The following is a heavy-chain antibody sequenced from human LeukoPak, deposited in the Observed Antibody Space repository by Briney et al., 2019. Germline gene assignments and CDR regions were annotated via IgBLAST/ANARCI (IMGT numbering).Heavy chain of an antibody. V-gene: IGHV3-23*01. D-gene: IGHD1-26*01. CDR1: GFTFSSYG. CDR3: AKKIRGQHPLGAAFDS. J-gene: IGHJ4*02. Sequence: GGSLRLSCEASGFTFSSYGMSWVRQAPGKGLEWVSAISGSGGTTYYAGSVKGRFTISRDNSKNTLYLQINSLSAGDTAVYYCAKKIRGQHPLGAAFDSWGPGTLVAVSS. CDR2: ISGSGGTT.